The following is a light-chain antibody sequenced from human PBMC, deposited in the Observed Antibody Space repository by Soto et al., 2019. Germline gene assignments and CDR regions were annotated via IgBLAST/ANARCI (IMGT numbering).Light chain of an antibody. CDR1: LSVRGN. V-gene: IGKV3-15*01. J-gene: IGKJ5*01. CDR3: QQYNNWPFIT. CDR2: GAS. Sequence: EIVMTQSPATLSVSPGERATLSCRASLSVRGNLAWYQQKPGQSPRLLIYGASSRATGIPVRFSGSGSGTEFTLTISSLQSEDFAVYYCQQYNNWPFITFGQGTRLEIK.